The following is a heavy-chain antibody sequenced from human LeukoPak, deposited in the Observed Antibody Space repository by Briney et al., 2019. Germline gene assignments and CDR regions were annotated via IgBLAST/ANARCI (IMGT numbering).Heavy chain of an antibody. J-gene: IGHJ4*02. CDR2: IRYDGSNK. CDR3: AQTGDFWSGYRFDY. Sequence: GGSLRLSCAASGFTFSSYGMHWVRQAPGKGLEWVAFIRYDGSNKYYADSVKGRFTISRDNSKNTLYLQMNSLRAEDTAVYYCAQTGDFWSGYRFDYWGQGTLVTVSS. D-gene: IGHD3-3*01. CDR1: GFTFSSYG. V-gene: IGHV3-30*02.